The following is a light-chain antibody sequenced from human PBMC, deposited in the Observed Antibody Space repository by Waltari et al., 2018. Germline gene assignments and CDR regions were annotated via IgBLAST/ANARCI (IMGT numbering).Light chain of an antibody. CDR3: QQYNNWRT. J-gene: IGKJ2*01. CDR2: GPS. Sequence: EVLITQSPPTLSVSPGERATLSCRGSQSIARNLAWYQQKPGQAPRILIYGPSTRATDVPDRFSGSGSGTEFTLTISSLQSEDFAVYYCQQYNNWRTFGQGTKLEIK. CDR1: QSIARN. V-gene: IGKV3-15*01.